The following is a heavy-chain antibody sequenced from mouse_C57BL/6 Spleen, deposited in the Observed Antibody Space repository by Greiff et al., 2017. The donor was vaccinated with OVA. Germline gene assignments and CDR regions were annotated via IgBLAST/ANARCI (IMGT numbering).Heavy chain of an antibody. CDR3: ARSRKGHDYDVLPSYWYFDV. CDR2: IDPSDSYT. V-gene: IGHV1-69*01. J-gene: IGHJ1*03. Sequence: QVQLQQPGAELVMPGASVKLSCKASGYTFTSYWMHWVKQRPGQGLEWIGEIDPSDSYTNYNQKFKGKSTLTVDKSSSPAYMQLSSLTSEDSAVYYCARSRKGHDYDVLPSYWYFDVWGTGTTVTVSS. D-gene: IGHD2-4*01. CDR1: GYTFTSYW.